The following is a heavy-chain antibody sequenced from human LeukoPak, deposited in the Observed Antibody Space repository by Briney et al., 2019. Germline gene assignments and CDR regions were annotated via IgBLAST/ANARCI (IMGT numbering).Heavy chain of an antibody. CDR2: ISSRGSSI. J-gene: IGHJ6*02. V-gene: IGHV3-48*04. CDR3: ARDLKWGVLGYSYGSGMDV. CDR1: GFTLSSYN. D-gene: IGHD5-18*01. Sequence: GGSLRLSCATSGFTLSSYNMNWVRQAPGKGLEWVSYISSRGSSIQYADSVKGGFTISRDNAKNSLYLQMDSLRAEDTAVYFCARDLKWGVLGYSYGSGMDVWGQGTTVTVSS.